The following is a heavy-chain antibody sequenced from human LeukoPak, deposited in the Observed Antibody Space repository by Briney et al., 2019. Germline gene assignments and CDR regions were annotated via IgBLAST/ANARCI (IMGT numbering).Heavy chain of an antibody. Sequence: ASVKVSCKASGGTFSSYGISWVRQAPGQGLEWMGWISAYNGNTNYAQKLQGRVTMTTDTSTSTAYMELRSLRSDDTAVYYCATPRGGGDAFDIWGQGTMVTVSS. V-gene: IGHV1-18*01. J-gene: IGHJ3*02. CDR1: GGTFSSYG. CDR3: ATPRGGGDAFDI. D-gene: IGHD2-15*01. CDR2: ISAYNGNT.